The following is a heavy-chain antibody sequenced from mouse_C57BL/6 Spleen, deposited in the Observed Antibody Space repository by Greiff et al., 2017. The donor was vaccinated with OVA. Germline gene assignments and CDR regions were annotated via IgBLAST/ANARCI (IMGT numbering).Heavy chain of an antibody. D-gene: IGHD1-1*01. J-gene: IGHJ2*01. CDR2: IRNKANNHAT. CDR1: GFTFSDAW. CDR3: TRSITTVVRYYFDY. Sequence: EVQVVESGGGLVQPGGSMKLSCAASGFTFSDAWMDWVRQSPEKGLEWVAEIRNKANNHATYYAESVKGRFTISRDDSKSSVYLQMNSLRAEDTGIYYCTRSITTVVRYYFDYWGQGTTLTVSS. V-gene: IGHV6-6*01.